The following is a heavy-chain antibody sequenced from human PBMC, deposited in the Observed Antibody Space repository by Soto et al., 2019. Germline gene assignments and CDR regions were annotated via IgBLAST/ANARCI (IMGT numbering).Heavy chain of an antibody. J-gene: IGHJ5*02. D-gene: IGHD2-2*02. V-gene: IGHV2-26*01. CDR3: ARIARGYCSSTSCFTFNWFDP. CDR2: IFSNDEK. CDR1: GFSLSNARMG. Sequence: QVTLKESGPVLVKPTETLTLTCTVSGFSLSNARMGVSWIRQPPGKALEWLAHIFSNDEKSYSTSLKSRLTISKDTSKRQVVPTMTNKDPVDTATYYRARIARGYCSSTSCFTFNWFDPWGQGTLVTVSS.